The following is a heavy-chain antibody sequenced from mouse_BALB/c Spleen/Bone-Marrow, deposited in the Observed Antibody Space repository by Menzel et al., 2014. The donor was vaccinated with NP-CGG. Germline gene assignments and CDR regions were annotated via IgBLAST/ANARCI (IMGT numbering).Heavy chain of an antibody. V-gene: IGHV2-9*02. CDR2: IWAGGST. Sequence: VQLVESGPGLVAPSQSLSITCTVSGFSLTSYGVHWVRQPPGKGLEWLGVIWAGGSTNYNSALMSRLSISKDNSKSQVFLKMNSLQTYDTAMYYCTSMITTAWFAYWGQVTLVTVSA. D-gene: IGHD2-4*01. J-gene: IGHJ3*01. CDR3: TSMITTAWFAY. CDR1: GFSLTSYG.